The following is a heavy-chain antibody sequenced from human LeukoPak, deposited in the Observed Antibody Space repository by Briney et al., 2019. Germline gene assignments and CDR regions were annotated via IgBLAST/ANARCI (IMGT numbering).Heavy chain of an antibody. V-gene: IGHV3-48*03. J-gene: IGHJ3*02. CDR1: GFTFSSYE. CDR3: ARVGSGWYGGAFDI. Sequence: GGSLRLSCAASGFTFSSYEMNWVRQAPGKGLEWGSYISSSGSTIYYADSVKGRFTISRDNAKNSLYLQMNSLRAEDTAVYYCARVGSGWYGGAFDIWGQGTMVTVSS. CDR2: ISSSGSTI. D-gene: IGHD6-19*01.